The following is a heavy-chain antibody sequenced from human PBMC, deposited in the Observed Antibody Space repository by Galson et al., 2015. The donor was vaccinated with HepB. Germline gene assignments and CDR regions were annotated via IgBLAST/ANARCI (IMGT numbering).Heavy chain of an antibody. CDR3: ARDQLGANWGNKHDY. CDR1: GGTFSSYA. J-gene: IGHJ4*02. D-gene: IGHD7-27*01. V-gene: IGHV1-69*13. Sequence: SVKVSCKASGGTFSSYAISWVRQAPGQGLEWMGGIIPIFGTANYAQKFQGRVTITADESTSTAYMELSSLRSEDTAAYYCARDQLGANWGNKHDYWGQGTLVTVSS. CDR2: IIPIFGTA.